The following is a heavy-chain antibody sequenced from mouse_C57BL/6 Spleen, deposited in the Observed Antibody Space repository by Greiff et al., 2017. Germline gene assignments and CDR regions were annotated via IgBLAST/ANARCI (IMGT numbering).Heavy chain of an antibody. V-gene: IGHV1-15*01. J-gene: IGHJ1*03. CDR1: GYTFTDYE. Sequence: QVQLQQSGAELVRPGASVTLSCKASGYTFTDYEMHWVKQTPVHGLEWIGAIDPETGGTAYNQKFKGKAILTADKSSSTAYMGLRSLTSEDSAVYYCTSGGLGRGYWYFDVWGTGTTVTVSS. CDR3: TSGGLGRGYWYFDV. CDR2: IDPETGGT. D-gene: IGHD4-1*01.